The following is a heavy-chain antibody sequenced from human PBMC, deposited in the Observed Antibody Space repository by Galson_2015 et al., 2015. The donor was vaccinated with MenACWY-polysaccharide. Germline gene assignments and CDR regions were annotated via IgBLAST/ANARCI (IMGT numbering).Heavy chain of an antibody. CDR1: TVTFRGSG. CDR3: AREGSRIVFHAFDT. J-gene: IGHJ3*02. D-gene: IGHD3-10*02. V-gene: IGHV3-33*01. Sequence: SMRISGAGSTVTFRGSGMHWVRQAPGNGLEWVAVIQYDAAYKQYLASVKSRFSVSRDNSKSTLYLEMNNLRAEDTALYYCAREGSRIVFHAFDTWGQGTMVIVSS. CDR2: IQYDAAYK.